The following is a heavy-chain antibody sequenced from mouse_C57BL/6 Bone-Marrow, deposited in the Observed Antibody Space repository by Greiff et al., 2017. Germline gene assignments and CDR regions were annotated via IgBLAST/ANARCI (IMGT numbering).Heavy chain of an antibody. D-gene: IGHD1-1*01. V-gene: IGHV1-15*01. CDR2: IDPETGGT. CDR3: TRWGCFYYGSSYKNYGY. CDR1: GYTFTDYE. Sequence: VQLQESGAELVRPGASVTLSCKASGYTFTDYEMRWVKQTSVHGLEWIGAIDPETGGTAYNQKFTGKAILPADKSSSTAYMELRSLTTEDSAVYSCTRWGCFYYGSSYKNYGYQGQSTTLTFSS. J-gene: IGHJ2*01.